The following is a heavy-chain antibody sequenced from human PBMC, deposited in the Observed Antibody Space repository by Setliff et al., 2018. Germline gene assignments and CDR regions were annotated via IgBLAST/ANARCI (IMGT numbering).Heavy chain of an antibody. CDR1: GFSFSNNY. Sequence: GGSLRLSCAASGFSFSNNYMSWIRQAPGKGLEWVSVIYSGGGTNYADSVKGRFTISRDNAKNTLYLQMNSLRAEDTAVYYCARGNSGGDYWGQGTLVTVSS. CDR2: IYSGGGT. V-gene: IGHV3-66*01. CDR3: ARGNSGGDY. D-gene: IGHD6-25*01. J-gene: IGHJ4*02.